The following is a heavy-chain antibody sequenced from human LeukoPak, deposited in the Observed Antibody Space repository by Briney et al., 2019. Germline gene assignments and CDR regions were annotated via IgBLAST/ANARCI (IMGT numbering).Heavy chain of an antibody. CDR2: IRQDGSEK. Sequence: PGGSLRLSCAASGFTFSTFWMTWVRQAPGKGLEWVANIRQDGSEKHYADSVKGRFTISRDNAKNSLYLQMNSLRAEDTAVYYCARRNRAAAGTRSAYYYYYMDVWGKGTTVTVSS. J-gene: IGHJ6*03. CDR3: ARRNRAAAGTRSAYYYYYMDV. CDR1: GFTFSTFW. V-gene: IGHV3-7*01. D-gene: IGHD6-13*01.